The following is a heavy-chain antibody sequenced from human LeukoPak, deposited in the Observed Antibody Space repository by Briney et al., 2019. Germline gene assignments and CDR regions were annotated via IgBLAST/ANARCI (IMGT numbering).Heavy chain of an antibody. J-gene: IGHJ4*02. CDR2: IFQSGTT. V-gene: IGHV4-61*01. CDR3: ARDSWGRFDY. CDR1: GGSISSSSYY. D-gene: IGHD7-27*01. Sequence: SETLSLTCTVSGGSISSSSYYWSWIRPPPGKGLEWIGYIFQSGTTKYNPSLKSRVTILSDVSKNQFSLNLTSVTAADTAVYYCARDSWGRFDYWGQGTLVAVSS.